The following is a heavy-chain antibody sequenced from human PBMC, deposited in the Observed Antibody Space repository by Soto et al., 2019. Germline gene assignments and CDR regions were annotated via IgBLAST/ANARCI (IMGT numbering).Heavy chain of an antibody. CDR3: AGNDILTGYATPYYYGMDV. J-gene: IGHJ6*02. Sequence: ASVKVSCKASGYTFNIYGVSCVRQAPGQGLEWMGGIIPIYGTANYAQKFQGRVTITADESTSTAYMELSSLRSEDTAVYYCAGNDILTGYATPYYYGMDVWXQGTTVTVSS. V-gene: IGHV1-69*13. CDR1: GYTFNIYG. D-gene: IGHD3-9*01. CDR2: IIPIYGTA.